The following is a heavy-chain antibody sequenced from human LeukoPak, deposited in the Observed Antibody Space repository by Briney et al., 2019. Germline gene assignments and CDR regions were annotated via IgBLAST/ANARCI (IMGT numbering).Heavy chain of an antibody. V-gene: IGHV3-21*01. Sequence: RSGGSLRLSCAASGFTFSSYSMSWVRQAPGKGLEWVSSISSSSTYIYYADSVKGRFTISRDNAKNSLCLQMNSLRAEDTAVFYCARDPRDYDSSGNYWGQGTLVTVSS. CDR2: ISSSSTYI. J-gene: IGHJ4*02. CDR3: ARDPRDYDSSGNY. CDR1: GFTFSSYS. D-gene: IGHD3-22*01.